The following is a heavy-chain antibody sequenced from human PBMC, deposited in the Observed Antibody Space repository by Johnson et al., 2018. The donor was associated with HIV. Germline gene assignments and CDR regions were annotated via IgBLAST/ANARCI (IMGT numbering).Heavy chain of an antibody. CDR2: IRSDGVNK. Sequence: VQLVESGGGVVQPGGSLRLSCAASGFTFRIYDMQWVRQAPGKGLEWLAYIRSDGVNKQYTDSVKGRFTISRDNSKNTVYLQMNSLRDEDTAVYYCARLYCSSTSCYEGGGDAFDIWGQGTMVTVSS. CDR3: ARLYCSSTSCYEGGGDAFDI. D-gene: IGHD2-2*01. CDR1: GFTFRIYD. V-gene: IGHV3-30*02. J-gene: IGHJ3*02.